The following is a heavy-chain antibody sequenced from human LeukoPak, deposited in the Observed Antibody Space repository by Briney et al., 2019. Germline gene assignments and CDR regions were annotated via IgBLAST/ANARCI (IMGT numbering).Heavy chain of an antibody. CDR3: AAPYYYYYYYGMDV. J-gene: IGHJ6*02. CDR2: IIPIFGTA. CDR1: GGTFSSYA. V-gene: IGHV1-69*01. D-gene: IGHD3-10*01. Sequence: PVKVSCKASGGTFSSYAISWVRQAPGQGLEWMGGIIPIFGTANYAQKFQGRVMITADESTSTAYMELGSLRSEDTAVYYCAAPYYYYYYYGMDVWGQGTTVTVSS.